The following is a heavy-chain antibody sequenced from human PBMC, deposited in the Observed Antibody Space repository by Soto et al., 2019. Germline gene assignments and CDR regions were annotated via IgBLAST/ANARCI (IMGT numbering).Heavy chain of an antibody. Sequence: GGSLRLSCAASGFTFSDYYMSWIRQAPGKGLEWVSYISSSSSYTNYADSVKGRFTISRDNAKNSLYLQMNSLRAEDTAVYYCARELKAEVATLGPQHGPIDYWGQGTLVTVSS. J-gene: IGHJ4*02. D-gene: IGHD5-12*01. CDR3: ARELKAEVATLGPQHGPIDY. CDR1: GFTFSDYY. CDR2: ISSSSSYT. V-gene: IGHV3-11*06.